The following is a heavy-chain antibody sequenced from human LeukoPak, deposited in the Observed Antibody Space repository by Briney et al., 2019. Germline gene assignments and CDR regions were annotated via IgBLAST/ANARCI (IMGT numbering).Heavy chain of an antibody. Sequence: GASVKVSCKASGYTFTSYDINWVRQATGQGLEWMGWMNPNSGNTGYAQKFQGRVTITRNTSISTAYMELSSLRSEDTAVYYCARDLGYSSSPDYWGQGTLVTVSS. CDR3: ARDLGYSSSPDY. D-gene: IGHD6-13*01. V-gene: IGHV1-8*03. J-gene: IGHJ4*02. CDR2: MNPNSGNT. CDR1: GYTFTSYD.